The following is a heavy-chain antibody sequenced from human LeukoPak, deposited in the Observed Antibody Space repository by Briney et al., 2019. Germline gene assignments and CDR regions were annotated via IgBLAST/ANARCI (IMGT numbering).Heavy chain of an antibody. J-gene: IGHJ4*02. Sequence: SVKVSCKASGGTFSSYAISWVRQAPGQGLEWMGGIIPIFGTANYAQKFQGRVTITTDESTSTAYMELSSLRSEDTAVYYCASDLGGNPSSSYNLAEDYWGQGTLVTVSS. CDR2: IIPIFGTA. CDR1: GGTFSSYA. V-gene: IGHV1-69*05. CDR3: ASDLGGNPSSSYNLAEDY. D-gene: IGHD6-13*01.